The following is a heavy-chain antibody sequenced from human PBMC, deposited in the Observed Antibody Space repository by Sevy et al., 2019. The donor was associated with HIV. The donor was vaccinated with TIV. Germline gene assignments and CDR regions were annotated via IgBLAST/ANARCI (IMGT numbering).Heavy chain of an antibody. J-gene: IGHJ4*02. CDR1: GFTFSKYW. CDR3: ARDDGNYYFHY. CDR2: IKQDAGQK. D-gene: IGHD1-7*01. Sequence: GGSLRLSCAASGFTFSKYWMGWVRQAPGKGLEWVANIKQDAGQKYYVDSVKGRFTISRDNAKNLLYLQMNSLRAEDTAVDFCARDDGNYYFHYWGQGTLVTVSS. V-gene: IGHV3-7*01.